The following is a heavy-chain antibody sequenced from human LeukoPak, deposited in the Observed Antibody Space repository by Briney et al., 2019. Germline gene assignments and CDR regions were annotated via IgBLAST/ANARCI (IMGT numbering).Heavy chain of an antibody. CDR3: ARASTVAGTPSRYLDC. J-gene: IGHJ4*02. V-gene: IGHV3-30-3*01. CDR1: GYTFGSYS. CDR2: TSSDGGNK. D-gene: IGHD6-19*01. Sequence: PGGSLRLSCAASGYTFGSYSMHWVRQAPDKGLEWVAVTSSDGGNKYYADSVKGRFTVSRDNPKNTLYLQMNSLRAEDTAVYYCARASTVAGTPSRYLDCWGQGTLVTVSS.